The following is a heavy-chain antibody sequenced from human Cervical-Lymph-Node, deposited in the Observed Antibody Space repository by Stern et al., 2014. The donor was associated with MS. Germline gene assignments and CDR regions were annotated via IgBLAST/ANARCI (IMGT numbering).Heavy chain of an antibody. CDR1: GGTFSKFS. D-gene: IGHD6-13*01. Sequence: VQLVESGAEGTKPGSSVKVSCKASGGTFSKFSSSWARQAPGQGLEWMGGIFPVFGTPTYAQEFRGRVTITADVSTSTVYMELSSLRSDDTAVYYCALSSETSDRWYSLGYDLWGQGTLVTVSS. CDR3: ALSSETSDRWYSLGYDL. J-gene: IGHJ5*02. CDR2: IFPVFGTP. V-gene: IGHV1-69*01.